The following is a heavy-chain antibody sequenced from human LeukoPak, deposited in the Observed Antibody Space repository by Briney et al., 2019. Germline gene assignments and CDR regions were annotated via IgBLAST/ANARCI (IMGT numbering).Heavy chain of an antibody. J-gene: IGHJ3*01. V-gene: IGHV3-15*07. CDR2: IRSKRDGGTT. Sequence: GRSLRLSCAAPGFTFNNYGMHWVRQAPGKGLEWVARIRSKRDGGTTDYAAPVKGRFTISRDDSKNTVYLQMNSLKAEDTAVYYCARDWYYAFDFWGQGTMVTVSS. D-gene: IGHD2-21*02. CDR1: GFTFNNYG. CDR3: ARDWYYAFDF.